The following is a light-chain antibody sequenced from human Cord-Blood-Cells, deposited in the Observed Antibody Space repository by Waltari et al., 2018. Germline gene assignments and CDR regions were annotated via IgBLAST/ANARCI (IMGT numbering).Light chain of an antibody. CDR3: CSCAGSYTWV. CDR1: SSDVGGYNY. Sequence: QSALTQPRSVSGSPGQSVTISCTGTSSDVGGYNYVSWYQQHPGTAPKLMTYDVSKRPSGVPDRFSGSKSGNTASLTISGLRAEEESDYYCCSCAGSYTWVFGGGTKLTVL. J-gene: IGLJ3*02. CDR2: DVS. V-gene: IGLV2-11*01.